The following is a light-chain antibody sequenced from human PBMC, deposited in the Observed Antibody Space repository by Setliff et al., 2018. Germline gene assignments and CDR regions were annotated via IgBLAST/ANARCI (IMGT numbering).Light chain of an antibody. CDR1: SSDVGTYNF. Sequence: QSALTQPAAVSGSPGQSITISCTGTSSDVGTYNFVSWYQQHPAKAPKLLIYEVTKRPSGVSDRFSGSKSGNTASLTISGLQAEDEADYYCLSYTSKTTHALFGGGT. V-gene: IGLV2-14*03. CDR3: LSYTSKTTHAL. CDR2: EVT. J-gene: IGLJ2*01.